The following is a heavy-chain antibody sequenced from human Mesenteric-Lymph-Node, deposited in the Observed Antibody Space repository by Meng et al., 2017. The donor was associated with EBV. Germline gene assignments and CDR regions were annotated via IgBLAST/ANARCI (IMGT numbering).Heavy chain of an antibody. Sequence: VPLRQWGAGPLKPSQTLSLTCAVYGGSFSGFYLSWIRQSPGKGLEWIGEINHSGSTNYNPSLKSRVTISLDTSKTQFSLKLSSVTAADTAVYYCASPGYPGGVLWFANWGQGTLVTVSS. D-gene: IGHD3-10*01. V-gene: IGHV4-34*01. CDR3: ASPGYPGGVLWFAN. J-gene: IGHJ4*02. CDR2: INHSGST. CDR1: GGSFSGFY.